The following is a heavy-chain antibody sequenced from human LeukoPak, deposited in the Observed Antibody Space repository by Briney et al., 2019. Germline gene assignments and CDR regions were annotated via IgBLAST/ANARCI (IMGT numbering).Heavy chain of an antibody. J-gene: IGHJ4*02. CDR1: GYTFTGYY. CDR3: ARTHHRRSGLEDFDY. D-gene: IGHD2-15*01. CDR2: INPNSGGT. Sequence: EASVKVSCKASGYTFTGYYMHWVRQAPGQGLEWMGWINPNSGGTNYAQKFQGRVTMTRDTSISTAYMELSRLRSDDTAVYYCARTHHRRSGLEDFDYWGQGTLVTVSS. V-gene: IGHV1-2*02.